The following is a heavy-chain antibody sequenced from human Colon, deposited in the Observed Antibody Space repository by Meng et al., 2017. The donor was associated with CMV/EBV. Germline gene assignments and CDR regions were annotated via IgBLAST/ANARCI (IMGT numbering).Heavy chain of an antibody. J-gene: IGHJ4*02. D-gene: IGHD2-8*01. CDR1: GFTFSNYW. Sequence: GESLKISCAPSGFTFSNYWMSWVRQAPGEGLEWVANINPNANANYYVDSVKGRFTISRDNDKSSLFLQMASLRAEDTAVYYCARIFCTTTDCYYDYWGRGTLVTVSS. V-gene: IGHV3-7*01. CDR2: INPNANAN. CDR3: ARIFCTTTDCYYDY.